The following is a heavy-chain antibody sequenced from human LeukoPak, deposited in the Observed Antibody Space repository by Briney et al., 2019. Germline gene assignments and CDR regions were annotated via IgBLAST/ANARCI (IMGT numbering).Heavy chain of an antibody. V-gene: IGHV1-24*01. CDR2: FDPEDGEI. CDR3: AADRGDYSGSYWTAFDI. J-gene: IGHJ3*02. D-gene: IGHD1-26*01. CDR1: EYTLTELS. Sequence: ASVKVSCKVSEYTLTELSMHWVRQAPGKGLEWLGGFDPEDGEIIYAQKFQGRVTMSDDTSTDTDYMELGSMRSDDTAVYYCAADRGDYSGSYWTAFDIWGQGTMVTVSS.